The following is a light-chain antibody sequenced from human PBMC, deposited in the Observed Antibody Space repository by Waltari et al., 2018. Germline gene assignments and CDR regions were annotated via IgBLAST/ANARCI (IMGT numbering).Light chain of an antibody. Sequence: QSVLTQPPSVSGAPGQRVPIPCTGSSPNIGAVYDVHCYHQLPGTAPKQLIHGNSNRPSGVPDRFSGSKSGTSASLAITGLQAEDEADYYCQSYDSSLSGVVFGGGTKLTVL. V-gene: IGLV1-40*01. J-gene: IGLJ2*01. CDR3: QSYDSSLSGVV. CDR1: SPNIGAVYD. CDR2: GNS.